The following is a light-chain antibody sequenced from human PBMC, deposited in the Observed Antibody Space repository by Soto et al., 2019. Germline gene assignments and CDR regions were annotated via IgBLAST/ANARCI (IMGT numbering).Light chain of an antibody. V-gene: IGKV3-20*01. Sequence: EIVMTQSPATLSVSPGERATLSCRASQGVDSNLAWYQPKPGQAPRLLIFGASTSATGIPARFSGSGSGTDFTPTIRRLEPEAFAVYYCQQYGSSPRTFGQGTTLDIK. CDR3: QQYGSSPRT. J-gene: IGKJ1*01. CDR2: GAS. CDR1: QGVDSN.